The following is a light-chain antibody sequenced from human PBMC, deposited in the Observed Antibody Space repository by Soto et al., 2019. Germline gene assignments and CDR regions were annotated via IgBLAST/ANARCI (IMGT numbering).Light chain of an antibody. J-gene: IGKJ1*01. CDR3: QQYGSSGT. Sequence: EIVVTQSPCTLSLSPGERATLSCRASQSVSSNHLAWYQQKRGQPPRLLIYGASSRATGTPGRFSGSGSGTDFTLTITRLEPEDFAVYYCQQYGSSGTFGQGTKVHIK. CDR2: GAS. CDR1: QSVSSNH. V-gene: IGKV3-20*01.